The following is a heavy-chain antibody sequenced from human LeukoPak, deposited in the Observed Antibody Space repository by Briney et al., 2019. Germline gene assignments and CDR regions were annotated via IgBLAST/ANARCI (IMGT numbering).Heavy chain of an antibody. Sequence: SVKVSCKASGGTFSSYAISWVRQAPGQGREWMGGIIPIFGTANYAQKFQGRVTITTDESTSTAYMELSSLRSEDTAVYYCARDGPGMGDYYMDIWGKGTTVTVSS. D-gene: IGHD1-26*01. V-gene: IGHV1-69*05. CDR2: IIPIFGTA. J-gene: IGHJ6*03. CDR1: GGTFSSYA. CDR3: ARDGPGMGDYYMDI.